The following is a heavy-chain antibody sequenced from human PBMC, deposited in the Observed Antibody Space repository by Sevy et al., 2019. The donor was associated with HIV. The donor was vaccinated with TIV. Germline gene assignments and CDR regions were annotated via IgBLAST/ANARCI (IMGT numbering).Heavy chain of an antibody. Sequence: GESLKISCAASGFTFSDYYMSWIRQAPGKGLEWVSYISSSGGSTIYYADSVKGRFTISRDNAKNSLYLQMNSLRAEDTAVYYCARESPTATAWDVWGQGTTVTVSS. CDR1: GFTFSDYY. CDR3: ARESPTATAWDV. D-gene: IGHD5-18*01. V-gene: IGHV3-11*04. J-gene: IGHJ6*02. CDR2: ISSSGGSTI.